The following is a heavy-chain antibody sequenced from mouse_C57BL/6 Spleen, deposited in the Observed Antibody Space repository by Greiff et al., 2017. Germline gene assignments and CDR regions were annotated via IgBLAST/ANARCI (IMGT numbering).Heavy chain of an antibody. J-gene: IGHJ2*01. CDR2: ISSGSSTI. CDR3: ARDGDGLYYLDY. D-gene: IGHD2-3*01. CDR1: GFTFSDYG. V-gene: IGHV5-17*01. Sequence: EVQLVESGGGLVKPGGSLKLSCAASGFTFSDYGMHWVRQAPEKGLEWVAYISSGSSTIYYADTVKGRFTISRDNAKNTLFLQMTSLRSEDTAMDYCARDGDGLYYLDYWGQGTTLTVSS.